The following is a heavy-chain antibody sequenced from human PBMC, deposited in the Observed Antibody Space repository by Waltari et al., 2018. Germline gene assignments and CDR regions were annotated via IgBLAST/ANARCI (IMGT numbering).Heavy chain of an antibody. CDR3: ARHLYSIDYLELAK. CDR1: GFNFISYA. D-gene: IGHD3-22*01. Sequence: EEHLLESGGGLAQPGGSLRLSRAASGFNFISYAMSWVRQAPGKGLEWVSGISDSGVITKYADSVKGRFTVSRDNSKNTVFLHLNSLRAEDTAIYYCARHLYSIDYLELAKWGQGTLVTVSS. CDR2: ISDSGVIT. J-gene: IGHJ4*02. V-gene: IGHV3-23*01.